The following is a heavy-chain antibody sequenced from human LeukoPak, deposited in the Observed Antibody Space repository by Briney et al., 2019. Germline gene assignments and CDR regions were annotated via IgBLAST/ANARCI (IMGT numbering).Heavy chain of an antibody. D-gene: IGHD3-10*01. CDR2: SYYTGGT. CDR1: SGSVSSDGYY. CDR3: SRELWFGELYAIDI. V-gene: IGHV4-31*03. Sequence: SETLSLTCSVSSGSVSSDGYYWSWIPQHPGKDLEWIGYSYYTGGTSDNPSLSNRVTISVDTYKKHFSLKLRTVTAAGTAVYYCSRELWFGELYAIDIWGEGTMGTVSS. J-gene: IGHJ3*02.